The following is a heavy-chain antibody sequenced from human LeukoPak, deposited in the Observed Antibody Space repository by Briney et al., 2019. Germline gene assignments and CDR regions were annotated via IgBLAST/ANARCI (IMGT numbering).Heavy chain of an antibody. CDR2: IKQDGSEK. Sequence: GGSLRLSCAASGFTFSSYWMSWVRQAPGKGLEWVANIKQDGSEKYYVDSVKGRFTISRDNAKNSLYLQMNSLRAEDTAVYYCARRHATYYDFWSGYYPGAFDYWGQGTLVTVSS. CDR3: ARRHATYYDFWSGYYPGAFDY. D-gene: IGHD3-3*01. J-gene: IGHJ4*02. V-gene: IGHV3-7*01. CDR1: GFTFSSYW.